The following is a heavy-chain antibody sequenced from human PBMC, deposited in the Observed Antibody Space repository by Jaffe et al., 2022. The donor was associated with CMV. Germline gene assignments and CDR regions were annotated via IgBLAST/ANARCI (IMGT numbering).Heavy chain of an antibody. V-gene: IGHV3-9*01. CDR3: AKDIIEFGDSYYYYGMDV. D-gene: IGHD4-17*01. J-gene: IGHJ6*02. CDR2: ISWNSGSI. CDR1: GFTFDDYA. Sequence: EVQLVESGGGLVQPGRSLRLSCAASGFTFDDYAMHWVRQAPGKGLEWVSGISWNSGSIGYADSVKGRFTISRDNAKNSLYLQMNSLRAEDTALYYCAKDIIEFGDSYYYYGMDVWGQGTTVTVSS.